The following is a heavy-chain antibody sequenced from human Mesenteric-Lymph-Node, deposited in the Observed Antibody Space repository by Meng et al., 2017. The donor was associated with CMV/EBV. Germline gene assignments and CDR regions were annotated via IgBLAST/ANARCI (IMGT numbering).Heavy chain of an antibody. J-gene: IGHJ4*02. CDR3: ARGRGRTGQVDPGVSGYYDH. CDR1: GYSLSSYG. Sequence: ASVKVSCKASGYSLSSYGMSWVRQAPGQGLEWMGWISAKNGNTYYEQKFQGRVTMTTDTSTNTAYMELRSLKFDDTAVYYCARGRGRTGQVDPGVSGYYDHWGQGTLVTVSS. CDR2: ISAKNGNT. V-gene: IGHV1-18*01. D-gene: IGHD1-1*01.